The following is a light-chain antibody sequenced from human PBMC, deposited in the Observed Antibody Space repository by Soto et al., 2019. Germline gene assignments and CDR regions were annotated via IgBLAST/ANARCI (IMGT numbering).Light chain of an antibody. CDR3: QQSYGTPRT. CDR2: GAS. CDR1: LSVATF. Sequence: DIQMTQSPSSLSASVGDRVAITCRASLSVATFLNWYQQRPGEPPKLLIYGASTLQSGVPARFSGSESGTDFTLTISSLQPEDFATYYCQQSYGTPRTFGQGTKLEIK. V-gene: IGKV1-39*01. J-gene: IGKJ2*01.